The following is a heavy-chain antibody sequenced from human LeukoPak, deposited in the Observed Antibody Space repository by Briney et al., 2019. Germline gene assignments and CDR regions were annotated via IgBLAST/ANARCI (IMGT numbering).Heavy chain of an antibody. Sequence: SVKVSCKASGGTFSSYAISWVRQAPGQGLEWMGGIIPIFGTANYAQKFQGRVTMTRNTSISTAYMELSSLRSEDTAVYYCARGSDDYGDYTPPGYWGQGTLVTVSS. D-gene: IGHD4-17*01. CDR1: GGTFSSYA. CDR2: IIPIFGTA. J-gene: IGHJ4*02. V-gene: IGHV1-69*05. CDR3: ARGSDDYGDYTPPGY.